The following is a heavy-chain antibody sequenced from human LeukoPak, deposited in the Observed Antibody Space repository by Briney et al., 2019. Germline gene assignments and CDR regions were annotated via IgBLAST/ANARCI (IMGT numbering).Heavy chain of an antibody. V-gene: IGHV4-59*01. Sequence: PSETLSLTCTVSGGSISSYYWSWIRQPPGKGLEWIGYIYYSGSTYYNPSLKSRVTISVDTSKNQFSLKLSSVTAADTAVYYCARALGLKRYFDLWGRGTLVTVSS. CDR3: ARALGLKRYFDL. D-gene: IGHD7-27*01. J-gene: IGHJ2*01. CDR2: IYYSGST. CDR1: GGSISSYY.